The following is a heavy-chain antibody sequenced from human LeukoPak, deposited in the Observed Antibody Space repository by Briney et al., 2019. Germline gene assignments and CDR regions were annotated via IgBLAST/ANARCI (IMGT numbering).Heavy chain of an antibody. J-gene: IGHJ1*01. CDR1: GGSISSYY. CDR3: AREVGLTDGSGSRPLN. V-gene: IGHV4-59*01. CDR2: IYYSGST. Sequence: PSETLSLTCTVSGGSISSYYWSWIRQPPGKGLEWIGYIYYSGSTYYNPSLKSRVTISVDTSKNQFSLKLSSVTAADTAVYYCAREVGLTDGSGSRPLNWGQGTLVTVSS. D-gene: IGHD3-10*01.